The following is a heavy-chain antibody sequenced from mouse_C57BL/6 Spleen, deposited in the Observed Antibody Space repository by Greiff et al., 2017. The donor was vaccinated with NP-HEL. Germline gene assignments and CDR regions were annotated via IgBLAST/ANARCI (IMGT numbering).Heavy chain of an antibody. Sequence: QVQLQQSGAELVRPGSSVKLSCKASGYTFTSYWMHWVKQRPIQGLEWIGNIDPSDSETHYNQKFKDKATLTVDKSSSTAYMQLSSLTSEDSAVYYCAREDYYGSSPRLMDYWGQGTSVTVSS. CDR2: IDPSDSET. J-gene: IGHJ4*01. D-gene: IGHD1-1*01. CDR3: AREDYYGSSPRLMDY. CDR1: GYTFTSYW. V-gene: IGHV1-52*01.